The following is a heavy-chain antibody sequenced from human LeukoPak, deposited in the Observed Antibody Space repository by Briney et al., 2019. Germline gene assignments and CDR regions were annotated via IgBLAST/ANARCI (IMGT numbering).Heavy chain of an antibody. CDR1: GFTFSSYA. D-gene: IGHD1-26*01. V-gene: IGHV3-21*01. Sequence: GRSLRLSCAASGFTFSSYAMHWVRQAPGKGLEWVSSIEKTGSYVYHVDSVRGRFTISRDNAKNSLYLQMNSLRAEDTAVYYCAREGVGIKDLDYWGQGTLVTVSS. J-gene: IGHJ4*02. CDR2: IEKTGSYV. CDR3: AREGVGIKDLDY.